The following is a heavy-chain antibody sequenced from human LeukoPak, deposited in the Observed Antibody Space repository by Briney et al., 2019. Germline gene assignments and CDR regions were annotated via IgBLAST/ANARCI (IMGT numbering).Heavy chain of an antibody. D-gene: IGHD6-19*01. CDR3: AREGSSGWLGYYYYYMDV. J-gene: IGHJ6*03. Sequence: GGSLRLSCAASGFTFSSYWMSWVRQAPGKGLEWVSYISSSGSTIYYADSVKGRFTISRDNAKNSLYLQMNSLRAEDTAVYYCAREGSSGWLGYYYYYMDVWGKGTTVTVSS. CDR1: GFTFSSYW. V-gene: IGHV3-48*04. CDR2: ISSSGSTI.